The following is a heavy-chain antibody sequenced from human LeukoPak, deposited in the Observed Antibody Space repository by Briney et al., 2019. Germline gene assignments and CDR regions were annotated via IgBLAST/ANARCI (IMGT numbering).Heavy chain of an antibody. V-gene: IGHV4-38-2*02. CDR3: ARPKAARMVTQNKYFQH. CDR2: FYHSGST. D-gene: IGHD2-8*01. Sequence: SETLSLTCTVSGYSISSGYYWGWIRQPPGKGLEWIGSFYHSGSTYSNPSLKSRVTISVDTSKNQFSLKLSSVTAADTAVYYCARPKAARMVTQNKYFQHWGQGTLVTVSS. J-gene: IGHJ1*01. CDR1: GYSISSGYY.